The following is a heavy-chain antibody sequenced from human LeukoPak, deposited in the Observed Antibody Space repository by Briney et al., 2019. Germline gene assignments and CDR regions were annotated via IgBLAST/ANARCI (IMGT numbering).Heavy chain of an antibody. CDR2: IYHSGST. V-gene: IGHV4-30-2*01. Sequence: SETLSLTCAVSGGSISSGGYSWSWLRQPQGKGLEWIGYIYHSGSTYYNPSLKSRVTISVDRSKNQFSLKLSSVTAADTAVYYCARVRLGRTYYFDYWGQGTLVTVSS. CDR1: GGSISSGGYS. CDR3: ARVRLGRTYYFDY. J-gene: IGHJ4*02. D-gene: IGHD1-14*01.